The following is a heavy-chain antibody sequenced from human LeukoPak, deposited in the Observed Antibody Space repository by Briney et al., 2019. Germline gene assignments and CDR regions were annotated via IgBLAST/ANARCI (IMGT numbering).Heavy chain of an antibody. V-gene: IGHV3-43D*03. CDR2: ISWDGGST. D-gene: IGHD3-22*01. J-gene: IGHJ4*02. CDR3: AKDAPYYYDSSGYYYPDY. Sequence: PGGSLRLSCAASGFTFDDYAMHWVRQAPGKGLEWVSLISWDGGSTYYADSVKGRFTISRDNSKNSLYLQMNSLRAEDTALYYCAKDAPYYYDSSGYYYPDYWGQGTLVTVSS. CDR1: GFTFDDYA.